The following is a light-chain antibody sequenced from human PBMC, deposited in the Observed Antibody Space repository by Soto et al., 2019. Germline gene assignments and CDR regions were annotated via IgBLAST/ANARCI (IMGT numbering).Light chain of an antibody. CDR1: QSLLHSNGYNY. CDR2: LGS. V-gene: IGKV2-28*01. J-gene: IGKJ4*01. Sequence: IVMTQSPLSLPVTPGEPASISCRSIQSLLHSNGYNYLDWYLQKPGQSPQLLIYLGSSRASGVPDRFSGSGSGTDFTLKISRVEAEDVGVYYCMEALQSPLTFGGGTKVEIK. CDR3: MEALQSPLT.